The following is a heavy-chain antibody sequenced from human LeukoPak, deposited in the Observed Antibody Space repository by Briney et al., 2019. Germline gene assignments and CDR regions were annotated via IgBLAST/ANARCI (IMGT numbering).Heavy chain of an antibody. D-gene: IGHD2/OR15-2a*01. J-gene: IGHJ2*01. Sequence: SVKVSCKASGGTFSSYAISWVRQAPGRGLEWMGGIIPIFGTANYAQKFQGRVTITADESTSTAYMELSSLRSEDTAVYYCAREFLRATKRYWYFDLWGRGTLVTVSS. CDR1: GGTFSSYA. CDR3: AREFLRATKRYWYFDL. V-gene: IGHV1-69*01. CDR2: IIPIFGTA.